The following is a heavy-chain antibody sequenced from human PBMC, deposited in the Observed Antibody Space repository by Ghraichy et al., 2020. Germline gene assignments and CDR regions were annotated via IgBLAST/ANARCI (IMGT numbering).Heavy chain of an antibody. CDR2: ITSSSRTI. D-gene: IGHD6-19*01. CDR1: GFTFSGYS. CDR3: SRGGGAGTPVLYHMDV. J-gene: IGHJ6*02. V-gene: IGHV3-48*04. Sequence: GGSLRLSCVGSGFTFSGYSMNWVRQSPGKGLEWVSYITSSSRTIFYADSVKGRFTISRDNAQNSLYLQMNSLRAEDTAVYYCSRGGGAGTPVLYHMDVWGLGTTVTVSS.